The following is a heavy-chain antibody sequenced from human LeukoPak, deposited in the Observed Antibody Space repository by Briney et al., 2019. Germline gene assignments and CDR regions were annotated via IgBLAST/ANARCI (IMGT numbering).Heavy chain of an antibody. V-gene: IGHV1-69*01. CDR2: TIPIFGTR. D-gene: IGHD3-10*01. Sequence: ASLKVSCTASGGGFSSYAFSWVRQAPGQGLEWMGGTIPIFGTRNYAQKFQGRVTITADESTSTAYMELISLRSEDTAVYYCARGQFPYDYASGTYEDLYGMDVWGPGTAVTVSS. CDR3: ARGQFPYDYASGTYEDLYGMDV. CDR1: GGGFSSYA. J-gene: IGHJ6*02.